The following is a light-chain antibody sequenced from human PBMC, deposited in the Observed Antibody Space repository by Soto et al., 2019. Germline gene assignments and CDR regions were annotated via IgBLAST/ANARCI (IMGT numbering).Light chain of an antibody. J-gene: IGKJ1*01. CDR1: QSVNSN. Sequence: EIVMTQSPATLSVSPGERATLSCRASQSVNSNLAWYQQKPGQAPRLLIYAASTRATGIPARFSGSGSGTDFTLTISSLQSEDFAVYYCQQYNNWPRPFGQGTKVDIK. CDR3: QQYNNWPRP. CDR2: AAS. V-gene: IGKV3-15*01.